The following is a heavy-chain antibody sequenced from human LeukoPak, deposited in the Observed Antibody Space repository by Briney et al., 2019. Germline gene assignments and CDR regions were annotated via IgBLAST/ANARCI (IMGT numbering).Heavy chain of an antibody. D-gene: IGHD2-15*01. Sequence: GGSLRLSRAASGFTFRTSGMNWVRQAPGKGLEWVSYISSSGTTISYAQSVKGRFTITRDNAQNSLTLHMNTLRAEDTAVYYCARVLVVGSPFDYWGQGTLVTVSS. CDR2: ISSSGTTI. J-gene: IGHJ4*02. V-gene: IGHV3-48*01. CDR3: ARVLVVGSPFDY. CDR1: GFTFRTSG.